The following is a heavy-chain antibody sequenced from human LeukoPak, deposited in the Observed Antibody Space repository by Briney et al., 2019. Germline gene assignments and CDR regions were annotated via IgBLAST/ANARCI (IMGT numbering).Heavy chain of an antibody. Sequence: GGSLRLSCAASGFTFSNAWMSWVRQAPGKGLEWVGRIKSKTDDETTDYAAPVKGRFTISRDNSKNTLYLQMNSLRAEDTAVYYCAKDSRTYYYGSGSFSLPKRPLGYFDYWGQGTLVTVSS. J-gene: IGHJ4*02. V-gene: IGHV3-15*01. CDR2: IKSKTDDETT. CDR1: GFTFSNAW. D-gene: IGHD3-10*01. CDR3: AKDSRTYYYGSGSFSLPKRPLGYFDY.